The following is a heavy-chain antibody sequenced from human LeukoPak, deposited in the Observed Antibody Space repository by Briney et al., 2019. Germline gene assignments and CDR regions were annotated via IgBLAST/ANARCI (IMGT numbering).Heavy chain of an antibody. CDR2: IYSGGST. V-gene: IGHV3-66*01. CDR3: AKELGSWASSITIFRVVNSRGVDY. D-gene: IGHD3-3*01. Sequence: GGSLRLSCAASGFTFSSNYISWVRQAPGKGLEWVSVIYSGGSTYYSDSVKGRFTISRDNSKNTLYLQMNSLRAEDTAVYYCAKELGSWASSITIFRVVNSRGVDYWGQGTLVTVSS. J-gene: IGHJ4*02. CDR1: GFTFSSNY.